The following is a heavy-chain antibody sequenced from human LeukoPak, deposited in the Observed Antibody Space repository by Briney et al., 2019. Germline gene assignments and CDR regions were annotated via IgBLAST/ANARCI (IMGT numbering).Heavy chain of an antibody. CDR2: IIPILGIA. J-gene: IGHJ4*02. D-gene: IGHD6-19*01. V-gene: IGHV1-69*02. CDR3: ARGSYSSGWYADY. Sequence: SVKVSCKASGGTFISYTISWVRQAPGQGLEWMGRIIPILGIANYAQKFQGRATITADKSTSTAYMELSSLRSEDTAVYYCARGSYSSGWYADYWGQGTLVTVSS. CDR1: GGTFISYT.